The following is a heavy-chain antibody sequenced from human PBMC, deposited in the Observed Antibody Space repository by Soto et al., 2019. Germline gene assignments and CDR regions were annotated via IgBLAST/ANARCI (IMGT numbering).Heavy chain of an antibody. CDR2: LSWNSINI. J-gene: IGHJ3*01. CDR1: GFIFDDYA. CDR3: ATSRTGGILDAFDV. V-gene: IGHV3-9*01. Sequence: EVRLVESGGGVLQPGKSLRLSCEVSGFIFDDYAMHWVRQVPGKGLEWVAGLSWNSINIGYGDAVQGRFTVSRDNVGYSLSLQMNSLRREDSAVYYCATSRTGGILDAFDVWGQGTSVTV. D-gene: IGHD2-8*02.